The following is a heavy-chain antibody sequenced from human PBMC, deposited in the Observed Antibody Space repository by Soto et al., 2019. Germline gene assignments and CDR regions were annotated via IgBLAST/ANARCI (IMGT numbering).Heavy chain of an antibody. D-gene: IGHD3-3*01. CDR1: GYTFTSYY. Sequence: ASVKVSCEASGYTFTSYYMHWVRQAPGQGLEWMGIINPSGGSTSYAQKFQGRVTMTRDTSTSTVYMELSSLRSEDTAVYYCARESYYDFWSGYYRYGMDVWGQGTTVTVSS. J-gene: IGHJ6*02. CDR3: ARESYYDFWSGYYRYGMDV. CDR2: INPSGGST. V-gene: IGHV1-46*01.